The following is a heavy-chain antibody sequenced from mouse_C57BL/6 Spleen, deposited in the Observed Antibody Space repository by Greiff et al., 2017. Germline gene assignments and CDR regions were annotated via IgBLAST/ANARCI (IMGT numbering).Heavy chain of an antibody. Sequence: VQRVESGAELVRPGASVTLSCKASGYTFTDYEMHWVKQTPVHGLEWIGAIDPETGGTAYNQKFKGKAILTADKSSSTAYMELRSLTSEDSAVYYCTRGTVVDWFAYWGQGTLATVSA. CDR2: IDPETGGT. D-gene: IGHD1-1*01. CDR1: GYTFTDYE. CDR3: TRGTVVDWFAY. V-gene: IGHV1-15*01. J-gene: IGHJ3*01.